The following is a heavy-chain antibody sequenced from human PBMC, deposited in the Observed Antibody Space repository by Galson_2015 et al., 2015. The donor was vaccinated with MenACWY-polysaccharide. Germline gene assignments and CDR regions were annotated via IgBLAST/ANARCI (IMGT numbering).Heavy chain of an antibody. J-gene: IGHJ4*02. CDR3: VRDASPLGRYFDSKGWDY. CDR1: GFMFTNHA. Sequence: SLRLSCAVSGFMFTNHAMHWVRQAPGKGLEWVGVISYDGINKYYADSVKGRVTTSRDDSQNTLFLQWNSLRGEDTAIYYCVRDASPLGRYFDSKGWDYWGQGSLVTVSS. CDR2: ISYDGINK. D-gene: IGHD3-9*01. V-gene: IGHV3-30-3*01.